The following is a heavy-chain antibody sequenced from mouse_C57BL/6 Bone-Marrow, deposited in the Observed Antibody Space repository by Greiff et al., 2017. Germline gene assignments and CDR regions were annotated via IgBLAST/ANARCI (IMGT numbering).Heavy chain of an antibody. CDR2: INPSTGGT. CDR1: GYSFTGYY. V-gene: IGHV1-42*01. Sequence: VQLQQSGPELVKPGASVKISCKASGYSFTGYYMNWVKQSPEKSLEWIGEINPSTGGTTYNQKFKAKATLTVDKSSSTADMQLKSLTSEDSAVYYCARGRFYWYFDVWGTGTTVTVSS. J-gene: IGHJ1*03. CDR3: ARGRFYWYFDV.